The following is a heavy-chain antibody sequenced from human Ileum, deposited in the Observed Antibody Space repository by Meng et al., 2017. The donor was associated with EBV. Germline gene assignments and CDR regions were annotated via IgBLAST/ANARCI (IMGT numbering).Heavy chain of an antibody. CDR2: VYHRGDT. D-gene: IGHD1-7*01. CDR3: GRDQGRELINH. V-gene: IGHV4-4*02. J-gene: IGHJ4*02. CDR1: GGSITSEPR. Sequence: LQEARPGLGKASRTRSPTCTVSGGSITSEPRWSWVRPPPGKGLEWIGEVYHRGDTNYNPSLKSRVDISVDKSKNQFYLSLFSVTAAVTAVYYCGRDQGRELINHWGQGTLVTVSS.